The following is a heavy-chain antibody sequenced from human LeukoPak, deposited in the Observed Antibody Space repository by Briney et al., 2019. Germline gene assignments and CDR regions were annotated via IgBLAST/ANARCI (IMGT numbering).Heavy chain of an antibody. CDR1: GFNFSSYG. CDR2: TDT. CDR3: ARLGRAYNWFFSDF. J-gene: IGHJ4*02. Sequence: QPGGSLRLSCVASGFNFSSYGMSWVRQPPGKGLEWVSTTDTHYAESVKGRFTISRDNSKNTLYLQLNNLRVDDTALYYCARLGRAYNWFFSDFWGQGTRVTVSS. D-gene: IGHD5-24*01. V-gene: IGHV3-23*05.